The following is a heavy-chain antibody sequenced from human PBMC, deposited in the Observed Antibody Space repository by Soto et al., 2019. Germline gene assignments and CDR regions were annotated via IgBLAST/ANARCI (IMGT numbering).Heavy chain of an antibody. V-gene: IGHV1-18*01. Sequence: VSVKVSCKASGYTFTSYGIIWVRQAPGQGLEWMGWISAYNGNTNYAQKLQGRVTMTTDTSTSTAYMELRSLRSDDTAVYYCARAVSSGWRQYYYYGMDVWGQGTTVTVSS. D-gene: IGHD6-19*01. CDR1: GYTFTSYG. CDR3: ARAVSSGWRQYYYYGMDV. J-gene: IGHJ6*02. CDR2: ISAYNGNT.